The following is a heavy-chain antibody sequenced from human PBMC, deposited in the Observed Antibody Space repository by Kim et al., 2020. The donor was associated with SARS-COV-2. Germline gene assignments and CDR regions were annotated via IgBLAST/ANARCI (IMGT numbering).Heavy chain of an antibody. Sequence: GGSLRLSCTASGFTFSNYGMHWVRQAPGEGLEWVASIWYDRSNEYYADSVKGRFTISRDSSKNTLYLQMNSLRAEDTAVYYCVKDGANYYGFGGFDYWG. CDR2: IWYDRSNE. V-gene: IGHV3-30*02. J-gene: IGHJ4*01. D-gene: IGHD3-10*01. CDR3: VKDGANYYGFGGFDY. CDR1: GFTFSNYG.